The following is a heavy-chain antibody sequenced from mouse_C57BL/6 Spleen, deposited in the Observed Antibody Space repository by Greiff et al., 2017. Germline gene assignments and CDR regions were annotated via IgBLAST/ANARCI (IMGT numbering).Heavy chain of an antibody. CDR3: ARYYSNSYAMDY. V-gene: IGHV2-6*03. J-gene: IGHJ4*01. CDR2: IWSDGST. D-gene: IGHD2-5*01. Sequence: VMLVESGPGLVALSQSLSITCTVSGFSLTSYGVHWVRQPPGKGLEWLVVIWSDGSTTYNSALKSRLSISKDNSKSQVFLKMNSLQTDDTAMYYCARYYSNSYAMDYWGQGTSVTVSS. CDR1: GFSLTSYG.